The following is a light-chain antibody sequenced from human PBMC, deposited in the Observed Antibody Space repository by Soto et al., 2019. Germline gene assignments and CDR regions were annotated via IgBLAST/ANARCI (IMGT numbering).Light chain of an antibody. CDR2: DAS. V-gene: IGKV3-20*01. CDR1: QSVTDNY. Sequence: IVLTQSPGTLSLSPGERATLSCRASQSVTDNYLAWYQHKPGQAPRLLIYDASTRATAIPDRFSGRGSGTDFTLTVTILEPEDFAVYYCQQYGSSPYAFGQGTKLEI. J-gene: IGKJ2*01. CDR3: QQYGSSPYA.